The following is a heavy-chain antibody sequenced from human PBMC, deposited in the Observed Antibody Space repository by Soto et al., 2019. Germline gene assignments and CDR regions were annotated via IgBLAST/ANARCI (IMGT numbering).Heavy chain of an antibody. Sequence: QVQLQQWGARLLKPSETLSLTCGVSGGSFSGYYWTWIRQPPGKGLEWIGAINDSGSTNYNPSLKSRVTMSVDTSKYQVSLQLDSVTAAATAVYYCARGTRTLIYWRQGALVTVSS. CDR3: ARGTRTLIY. J-gene: IGHJ4*02. V-gene: IGHV4-34*02. D-gene: IGHD2-2*01. CDR1: GGSFSGYY. CDR2: INDSGST.